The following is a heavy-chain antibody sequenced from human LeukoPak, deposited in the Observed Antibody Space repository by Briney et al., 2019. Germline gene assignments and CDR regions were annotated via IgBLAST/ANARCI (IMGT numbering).Heavy chain of an antibody. CDR2: ISGSGGST. Sequence: PGGSLRLSCAASGFTFSSYGMHWVRQAPGKGLEWVSAISGSGGSTYYADSVKGRFTISRDNSKNTLYLQMNSLRAEDTAVYYCAKGLGIQLWLRPFDYWGQGTLVTVSS. D-gene: IGHD5-18*01. V-gene: IGHV3-23*01. J-gene: IGHJ4*02. CDR1: GFTFSSYG. CDR3: AKGLGIQLWLRPFDY.